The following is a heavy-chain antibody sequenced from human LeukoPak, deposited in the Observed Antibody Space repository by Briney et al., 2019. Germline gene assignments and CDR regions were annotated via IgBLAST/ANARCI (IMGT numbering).Heavy chain of an antibody. CDR1: GYTFTSYA. D-gene: IGHD6-19*01. Sequence: GASVKVSGKASGYTFTSYAMNWVRQAPGQGVGGMGWINTNTGNPTYAQGFTGRFVFSLHTSVSTAYLKISSINAEDIAVYYCERVQAAAGYSSGWYAIGDFDIWGQGTMVTVSS. V-gene: IGHV7-4-1*02. J-gene: IGHJ3*02. CDR3: ERVQAAAGYSSGWYAIGDFDI. CDR2: INTNTGNP.